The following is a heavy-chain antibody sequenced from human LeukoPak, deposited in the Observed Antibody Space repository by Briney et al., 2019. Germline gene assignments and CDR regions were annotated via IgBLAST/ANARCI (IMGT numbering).Heavy chain of an antibody. D-gene: IGHD3-22*01. V-gene: IGHV3-23*01. Sequence: GGSLRLSCAASGFTFSSYAMSWVRQAPGKGLEWVSAISGSGGSTYYADSVKGRFTISRDNSKNTLYLQMNSLRAEDTAVYYCARDEFVDSSGCYYGYWGQGTLVTVSS. CDR2: ISGSGGST. J-gene: IGHJ4*02. CDR1: GFTFSSYA. CDR3: ARDEFVDSSGCYYGY.